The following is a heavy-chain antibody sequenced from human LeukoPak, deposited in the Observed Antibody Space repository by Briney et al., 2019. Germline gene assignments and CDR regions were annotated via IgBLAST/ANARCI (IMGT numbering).Heavy chain of an antibody. V-gene: IGHV3-53*01. D-gene: IGHD2-15*01. J-gene: IGHJ4*02. CDR1: GFTVSSSY. Sequence: RGSLRLSCAASGFTVSSSYMYWVRQAPWKGLEWVSFFYRGDSTYYAESVRGRFTISRDNSKNTLYLLTNSLIPEDTAVYYCAREVVSSPSYFDSWGQGTLVTVSS. CDR3: AREVVSSPSYFDS. CDR2: FYRGDST.